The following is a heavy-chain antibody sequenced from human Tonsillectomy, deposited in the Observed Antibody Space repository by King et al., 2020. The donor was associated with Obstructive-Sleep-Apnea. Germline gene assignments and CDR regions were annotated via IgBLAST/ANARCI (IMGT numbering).Heavy chain of an antibody. Sequence: DVQLVESGGGLVQPGRSLRLSCAASGFTFDDYAIHWGRQAPGKGLEWVSGISWNSGSIGYADSVNGRFTLSRYNAKNTLYLQMNSLRAEDTALYYCAKDKGAAAGTGFDYWGQGTLVTVSS. CDR2: ISWNSGSI. J-gene: IGHJ4*02. D-gene: IGHD6-13*01. CDR3: AKDKGAAAGTGFDY. V-gene: IGHV3-9*01. CDR1: GFTFDDYA.